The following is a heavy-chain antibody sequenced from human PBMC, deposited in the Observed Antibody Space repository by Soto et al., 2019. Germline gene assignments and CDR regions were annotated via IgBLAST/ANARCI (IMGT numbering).Heavy chain of an antibody. Sequence: QVQLQESGPGLVKPSETLSLTCSVSGGSITSYYWSWIRQPPGKGREWNVYIYYTGGTNYNPSLKMRVTISVDTSKNQFSLKLSSVTAADTAVFYCARLHPAAGTCGRGCAYYFGYWVQGTLVTVSS. CDR1: GGSITSYY. CDR2: IYYTGGT. V-gene: IGHV4-59*01. D-gene: IGHD6-13*01. CDR3: ARLHPAAGTCGRGCAYYFGY. J-gene: IGHJ4*02.